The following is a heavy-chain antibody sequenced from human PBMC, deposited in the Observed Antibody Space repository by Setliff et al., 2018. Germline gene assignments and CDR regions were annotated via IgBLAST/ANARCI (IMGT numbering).Heavy chain of an antibody. CDR2: ISDTGVTT. J-gene: IGHJ4*02. V-gene: IGHV3-23*01. D-gene: IGHD2-2*01. Sequence: GSLRLSCAASGFTFSSYAMAWVRQAPGKGLEWVSGISDTGVTTYYADSVKGRFTISRDNSKNTLYLQMNSLRAEDTAVYYCAKGYCSTISCYFDYWGQGTLVTVSS. CDR1: GFTFSSYA. CDR3: AKGYCSTISCYFDY.